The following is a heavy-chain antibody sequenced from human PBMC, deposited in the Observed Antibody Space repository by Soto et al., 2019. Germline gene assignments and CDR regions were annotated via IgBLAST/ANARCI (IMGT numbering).Heavy chain of an antibody. D-gene: IGHD2-2*01. Sequence: ASVKVSCKASGGTFSSYTISWVRQAPGQGLEWMGGIIPIFGTANYAQKFQGRVTITADESTSTAYMELSSLRSEDTAVYYCASPLGDIVVVPAAKGYYYYYGMDVWGQGTTVTVSS. V-gene: IGHV1-69*13. CDR3: ASPLGDIVVVPAAKGYYYYYGMDV. J-gene: IGHJ6*02. CDR1: GGTFSSYT. CDR2: IIPIFGTA.